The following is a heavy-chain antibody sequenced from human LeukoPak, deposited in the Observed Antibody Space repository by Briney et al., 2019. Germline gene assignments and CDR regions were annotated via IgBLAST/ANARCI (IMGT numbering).Heavy chain of an antibody. CDR3: ARAYRVGITLNYYYYMDV. J-gene: IGHJ6*03. Sequence: NSSETLSLTCTVSGDSISSSSSYWGWIRQPPGKGLEWIGSMSYSGSTYYNPSLKSRVTISVDTSKNQFSLKLSSVTAADTAVYYCARAYRVGITLNYYYYMDVWGKGTTVTVSS. V-gene: IGHV4-39*07. CDR2: MSYSGST. CDR1: GDSISSSSSY. D-gene: IGHD1-26*01.